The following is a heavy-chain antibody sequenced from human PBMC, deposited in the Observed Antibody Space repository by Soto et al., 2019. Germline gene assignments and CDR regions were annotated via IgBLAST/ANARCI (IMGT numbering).Heavy chain of an antibody. CDR2: IIPIFGTA. V-gene: IGHV1-69*13. CDR1: GGTFSSYA. D-gene: IGHD3-10*01. Sequence: SVKVSCKASGGTFSSYAISWVRQAPGQGLEWMGGIIPIFGTANHAQKFQGRVTITADESTSTAYMELSSLRSEDTAVYYCARQTYYYGSGSHQYYYYYGMDVWG. CDR3: ARQTYYYGSGSHQYYYYYGMDV. J-gene: IGHJ6*02.